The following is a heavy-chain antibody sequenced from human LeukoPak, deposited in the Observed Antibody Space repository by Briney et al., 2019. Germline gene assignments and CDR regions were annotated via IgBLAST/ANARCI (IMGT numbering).Heavy chain of an antibody. CDR1: GYTLTELS. V-gene: IGHV1-69*13. CDR2: IIPIFGTA. J-gene: IGHJ5*02. D-gene: IGHD3-10*01. CDR3: VRDGEGVAISVNYWFDP. Sequence: ASVKVSCKVSGYTLTELSMHWVRQAPGQGLEWMGGIIPIFGTANYAQKFQGRVTITADESTSTAYMELSSLRSEDTAVYYRVRDGEGVAISVNYWFDPWGQGTLVTVSS.